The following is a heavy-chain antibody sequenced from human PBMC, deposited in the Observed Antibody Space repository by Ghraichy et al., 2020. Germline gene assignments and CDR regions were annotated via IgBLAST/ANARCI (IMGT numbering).Heavy chain of an antibody. CDR3: ARAHYDYNYYYYYMDV. D-gene: IGHD5-12*01. CDR1: GGSFSGYY. CDR2: INHSGST. Sequence: GSLRLSCAVYGGSFSGYYWSWIRQPPGKGLEWIGEINHSGSTNYNPSLKSRVTISVDTSKNQFSLKLSSVTAADTAVYYCARAHYDYNYYYYYMDVWGKGTTVTVSS. J-gene: IGHJ6*03. V-gene: IGHV4-34*01.